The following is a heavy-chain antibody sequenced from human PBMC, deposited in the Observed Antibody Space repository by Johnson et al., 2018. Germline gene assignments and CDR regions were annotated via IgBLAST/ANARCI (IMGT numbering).Heavy chain of an antibody. CDR1: GGTFSSYA. V-gene: IGHV1-69*01. D-gene: IGHD3-3*01. J-gene: IGHJ3*02. CDR3: ARSRTYYDFWSGYYEGGDAFDI. CDR2: IIPIFGTA. Sequence: QVQLVETGAEVKKPGSSVKVSCKASGGTFSSYAISWVRQAPGQGLEWMGGIIPIFGTANYDQKFQARVTITAAASTSTAYMELSSLRSEDTAVYYCARSRTYYDFWSGYYEGGDAFDIWGQGTMVTVSS.